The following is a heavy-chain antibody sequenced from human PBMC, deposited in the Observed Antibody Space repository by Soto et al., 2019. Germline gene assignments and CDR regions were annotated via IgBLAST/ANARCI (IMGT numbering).Heavy chain of an antibody. CDR3: GSASVGKVVSDS. J-gene: IGHJ5*01. CDR2: INPSAGRT. Sequence: QVQLVQSGAEVKKPGASVKVSCKTSGYTFTIYYIHWVRQAPGQGLEWMGIINPSAGRTNYAQKFKDRLNMTRNTSTSKVYMEIRSLTSEDTAVYCCGSASVGKVVSDSWGQGTLVTVSS. CDR1: GYTFTIYY. V-gene: IGHV1-46*01.